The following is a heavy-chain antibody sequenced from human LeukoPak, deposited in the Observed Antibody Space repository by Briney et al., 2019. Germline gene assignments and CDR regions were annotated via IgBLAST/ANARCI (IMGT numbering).Heavy chain of an antibody. CDR2: ISGSSSTYI. CDR3: ARSVTAANWFDP. J-gene: IGHJ5*02. V-gene: IGHV3-21*01. D-gene: IGHD2-21*02. CDR1: GFTFSSYT. Sequence: GGSLRLSCAASGFTFSSYTMNWVRQAPGKGLEWISSISGSSSTYIYCSDSVQGRFTISRDNAKNSLSLQMNSLRAEDTAVYYCARSVTAANWFDPWGQGTLVTVSS.